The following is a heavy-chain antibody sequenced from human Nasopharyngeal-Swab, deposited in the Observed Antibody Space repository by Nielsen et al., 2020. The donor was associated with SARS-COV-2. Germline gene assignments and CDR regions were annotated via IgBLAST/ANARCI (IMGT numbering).Heavy chain of an antibody. D-gene: IGHD4-17*01. CDR2: INHSGST. V-gene: IGHV4-34*01. Sequence: SETLSLTCAVYGGSFSGYYWSWIRQPRGKGLEWIGEINHSGSTNYNPSLKSRVTISVDTSKNQFSLELSSVTAADTAVYYCARGNGAFDYWGQGTLVTVSS. J-gene: IGHJ4*02. CDR3: ARGNGAFDY. CDR1: GGSFSGYY.